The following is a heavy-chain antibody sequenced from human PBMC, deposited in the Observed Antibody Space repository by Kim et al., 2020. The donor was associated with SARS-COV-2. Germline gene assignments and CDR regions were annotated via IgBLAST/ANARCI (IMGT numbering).Heavy chain of an antibody. CDR1: GGSFSGYY. J-gene: IGHJ4*02. CDR3: ARAPGWVATIPRRTFDY. D-gene: IGHD5-12*01. CDR2: INHSGST. Sequence: SETLSLTCAVYGGSFSGYYWSWIRQPPGKGLEWIGEINHSGSTNYNPSLKSRVTISVDTSKNQFSLKLSSVTAADTAVYYCARAPGWVATIPRRTFDYWGQGTLVTVSS. V-gene: IGHV4-34*01.